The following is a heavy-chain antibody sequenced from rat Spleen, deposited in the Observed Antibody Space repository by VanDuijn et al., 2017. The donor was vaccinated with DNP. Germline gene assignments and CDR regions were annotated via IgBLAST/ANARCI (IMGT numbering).Heavy chain of an antibody. J-gene: IGHJ3*01. D-gene: IGHD1-2*01. Sequence: EVQLVESGGGLVQPGRSLKLSCGASGFTFSKYGMAWVRQAPTKGLEWVASISTVGDNAYYRDSVKGRFTISRDNAENTLYLQMNSLRSEDTATYYCARLRRDYTTYTGFAYWGQGTLVTVSS. CDR3: ARLRRDYTTYTGFAY. CDR2: ISTVGDNA. CDR1: GFTFSKYG. V-gene: IGHV5S13*01.